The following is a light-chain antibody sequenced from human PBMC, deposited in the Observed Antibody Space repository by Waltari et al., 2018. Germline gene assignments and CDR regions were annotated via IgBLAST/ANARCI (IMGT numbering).Light chain of an antibody. J-gene: IGLJ1*01. Sequence: QSVLTQPPSASGTPGQRVTISCSGSSSNIGSNTVNWYQQLPGTAPKLLIYSNNQRPSWVPGRFSGSKSDTSASLAISGLQSEDEADYYCAAWDDSLNGFYVFGTGTKVTVL. V-gene: IGLV1-44*01. CDR1: SSNIGSNT. CDR2: SNN. CDR3: AAWDDSLNGFYV.